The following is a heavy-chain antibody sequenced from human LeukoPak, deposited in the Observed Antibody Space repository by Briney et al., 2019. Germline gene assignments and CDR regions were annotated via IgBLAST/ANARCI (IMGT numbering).Heavy chain of an antibody. CDR2: INGDGSST. J-gene: IGHJ4*02. CDR1: GFTFSAYW. D-gene: IGHD3-10*01. CDR3: ARGPYYGSGSYGADY. V-gene: IGHV3-74*03. Sequence: GGSLRLSCAASGFTFSAYWMHWVRQAPGKGLVWVSRINGDGSSTTYEDSVKGRFTISRDNAKNTVYLQVNSLRADDTAVYYCARGPYYGSGSYGADYWGQGTLVTVSS.